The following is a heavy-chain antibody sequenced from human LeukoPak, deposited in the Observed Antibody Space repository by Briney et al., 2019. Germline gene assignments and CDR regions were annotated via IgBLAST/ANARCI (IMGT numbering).Heavy chain of an antibody. D-gene: IGHD2-2*01. V-gene: IGHV3-30*03. CDR1: GFSFSSYG. J-gene: IGHJ4*02. Sequence: GGSLRLSCAASGFSFSSYGMHWVRQAPGKGLEWVAVISYDGNKEYYVDSVKGRFTISRDNSKNMLYLQMDSLRAEDTAVYHCARERATSTSTWSFDYSGQGTLVTVSS. CDR2: ISYDGNKE. CDR3: ARERATSTSTWSFDY.